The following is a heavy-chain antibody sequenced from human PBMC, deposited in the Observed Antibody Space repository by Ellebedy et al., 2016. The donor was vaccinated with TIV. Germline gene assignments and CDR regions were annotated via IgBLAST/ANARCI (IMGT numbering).Heavy chain of an antibody. CDR3: ARRTSSFGLGFYYGMDV. V-gene: IGHV4-34*01. CDR2: ANSRGNT. CDR1: GVSFNNDF. J-gene: IGHJ6*02. Sequence: MPSETLSLTCSVYGVSFNNDFWNWIRQPPGKGLAWIGEANSRGNTNYNPSLRSRVTISVDTSKNEVSLRLSSVTAAETAVYYWARRTSSFGLGFYYGMDVWGQGTTVTVS. D-gene: IGHD3-10*01.